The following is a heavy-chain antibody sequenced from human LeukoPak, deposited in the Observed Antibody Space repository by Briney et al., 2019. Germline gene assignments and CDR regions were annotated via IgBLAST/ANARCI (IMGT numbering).Heavy chain of an antibody. Sequence: SVKVSFKASGGTFSSYAISWVRQAPGQGLEWMGRIIPILGIANYAQKFQGRVTITADKSTSTAYMELSSLRSEDTAVYYCARENYYDSSGYYFFWGQGTLVTVSS. CDR1: GGTFSSYA. CDR3: ARENYYDSSGYYFF. D-gene: IGHD3-22*01. J-gene: IGHJ4*02. V-gene: IGHV1-69*04. CDR2: IIPILGIA.